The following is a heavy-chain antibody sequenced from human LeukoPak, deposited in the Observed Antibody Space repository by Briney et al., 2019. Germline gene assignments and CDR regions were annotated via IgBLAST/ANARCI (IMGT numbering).Heavy chain of an antibody. CDR3: ARIRDGYNDAYDI. D-gene: IGHD5-24*01. Sequence: GASVKVSCKASGYTFTNSYIHWVRQAPGQGLKWMGLINPGGGNTDYAQNFQGRITMTRDTSTTTVYMELSSLRSEDTAIYYCARIRDGYNDAYDIRGQGTVVTVSS. J-gene: IGHJ3*02. CDR2: INPGGGNT. CDR1: GYTFTNSY. V-gene: IGHV1-46*01.